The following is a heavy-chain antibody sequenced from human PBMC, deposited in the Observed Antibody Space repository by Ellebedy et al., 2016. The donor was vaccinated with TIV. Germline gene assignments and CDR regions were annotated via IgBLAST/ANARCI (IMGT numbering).Heavy chain of an antibody. V-gene: IGHV1-2*04. CDR3: ARGFDAFDI. CDR2: INPNSGGT. J-gene: IGHJ3*02. CDR1: AYTFTDFY. Sequence: ASVKVSXKASAYTFTDFYMHWLRQAPGQGLEWMGWINPNSGGTNYAQKFQGWVTMTRDTSISTAYMELRRLRSDDTAVYYCARGFDAFDIWGQGTMVTVSS.